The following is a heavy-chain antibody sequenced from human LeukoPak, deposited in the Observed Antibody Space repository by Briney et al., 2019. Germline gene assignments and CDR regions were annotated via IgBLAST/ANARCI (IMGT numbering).Heavy chain of an antibody. CDR3: ARDPSLSIAAAGITPPMDV. CDR2: INSDGSST. CDR1: GFTFSSYA. D-gene: IGHD6-13*01. V-gene: IGHV3-74*01. J-gene: IGHJ6*03. Sequence: PGGSLRLSCAASGFTFSSYAMHWVRQAPGKGLVWVSRINSDGSSTSYADSVKGRFAISRDNAKNTLYLQMNSLRAEDTAVYYCARDPSLSIAAAGITPPMDVWGKGTTVTVSS.